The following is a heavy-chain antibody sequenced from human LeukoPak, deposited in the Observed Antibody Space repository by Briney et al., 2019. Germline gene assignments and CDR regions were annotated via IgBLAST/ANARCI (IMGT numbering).Heavy chain of an antibody. CDR3: AALSVVIMFLRLPPFDY. Sequence: SETLSLTCTVSGGSISSSSYYWSWIRQPAGKGLEWIGSIYYSGSTYYNPSLKSRVTISVDTSKNQFSLKLSSVTAADTAVYYCAALSVVIMFLRLPPFDYWGQGTLVTVSS. V-gene: IGHV4-39*07. CDR1: GGSISSSSYY. J-gene: IGHJ4*02. D-gene: IGHD3-3*01. CDR2: IYYSGST.